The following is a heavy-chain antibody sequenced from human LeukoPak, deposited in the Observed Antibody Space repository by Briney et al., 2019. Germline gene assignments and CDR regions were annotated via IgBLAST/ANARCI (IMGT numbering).Heavy chain of an antibody. J-gene: IGHJ6*02. V-gene: IGHV3-64*01. Sequence: GGSLRLSCAASGFTFSSYAMHWVRQAPGKGLEYVSAISSNWGSTYYANSVKGRFTISRDNSKNTLYLQMGSLRAEDMAVYYCARDGYYGSGSYTLGYYGMDVWGQGTTVTVSS. CDR2: ISSNWGST. D-gene: IGHD3-10*01. CDR1: GFTFSSYA. CDR3: ARDGYYGSGSYTLGYYGMDV.